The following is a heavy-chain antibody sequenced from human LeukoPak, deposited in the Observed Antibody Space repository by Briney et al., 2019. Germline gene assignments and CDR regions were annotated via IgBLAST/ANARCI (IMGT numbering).Heavy chain of an antibody. CDR3: ARGFRSQWLVSY. CDR1: GYTFNSYG. V-gene: IGHV1-2*02. D-gene: IGHD6-19*01. CDR2: INPNSGGT. J-gene: IGHJ4*02. Sequence: ASVKVSCKSSGYTFNSYGITWVRQAPGQGLEWMGWINPNSGGTNYAQKFQGRVTMTRDTSISTAYMELSRLRSDDTAVYYCARGFRSQWLVSYWGQGTLVTVSS.